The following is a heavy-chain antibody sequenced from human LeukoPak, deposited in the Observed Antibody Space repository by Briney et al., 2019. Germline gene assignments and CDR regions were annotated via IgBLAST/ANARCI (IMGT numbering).Heavy chain of an antibody. CDR3: ARWSRDYYDSSGYYSDY. D-gene: IGHD3-22*01. CDR2: IKHAGSEK. Sequence: PGGSLRLSCAASGFTFNDYYMSWVRQAPRKGREWVANIKHAGSEKYYVDSVKGRFTISRDNAKNSLYLQMNSLRAEDTAVYYCARWSRDYYDSSGYYSDYWGQETLVTVSS. J-gene: IGHJ4*02. CDR1: GFTFNDYY. V-gene: IGHV3-7*01.